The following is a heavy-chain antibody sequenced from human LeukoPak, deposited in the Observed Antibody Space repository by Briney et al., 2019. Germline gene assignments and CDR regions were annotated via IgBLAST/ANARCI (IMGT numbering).Heavy chain of an antibody. CDR2: ISSGSTFV. J-gene: IGHJ2*01. D-gene: IGHD5-18*01. Sequence: SGGSLTLSCAASRFTFSDYSMNWVRQAPGKGLEWDSSISSGSTFVYYADSVKGRFIISRDNDKNSLYLQMSSMRADDAAVYFCAKGSVDTAMVNGLWYFDLWGRGTLVTVSS. CDR3: AKGSVDTAMVNGLWYFDL. V-gene: IGHV3-21*01. CDR1: RFTFSDYS.